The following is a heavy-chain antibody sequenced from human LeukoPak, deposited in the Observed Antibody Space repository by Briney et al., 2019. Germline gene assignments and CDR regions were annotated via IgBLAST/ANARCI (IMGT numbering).Heavy chain of an antibody. CDR1: GFTFSLLA. CDR2: ISGSGGAT. J-gene: IGHJ4*02. CDR3: AKDGYNYDSSGHFDY. Sequence: PGGSLRLSCAASGFTFSLLAMHWVRQAPGKGLEWVSAISGSGGATYHADADSVKGRFTISRDNSKNALYLEINNLRAEDTAVYYCAKDGYNYDSSGHFDYWGQGTLVTVSS. D-gene: IGHD3-22*01. V-gene: IGHV3-23*01.